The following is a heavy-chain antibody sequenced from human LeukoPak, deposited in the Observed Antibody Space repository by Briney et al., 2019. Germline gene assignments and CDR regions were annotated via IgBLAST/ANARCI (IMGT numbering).Heavy chain of an antibody. V-gene: IGHV3-7*01. CDR2: MKKDGRET. D-gene: IGHD3-10*01. J-gene: IGHJ4*02. Sequence: PGGSLRLSSVVSGFTFSSYSMIWVPPAPGKGLQWVANMKKDGRETNYGDSVKGRFTISRDNAKNSLYLHMNSLRAEDTAVYYCGRHRSGSGTYFIDHWGQGTLVSVPS. CDR1: GFTFSSYS. CDR3: GRHRSGSGTYFIDH.